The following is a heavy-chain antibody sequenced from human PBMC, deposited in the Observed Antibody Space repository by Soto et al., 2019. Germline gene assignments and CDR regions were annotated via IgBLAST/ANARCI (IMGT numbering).Heavy chain of an antibody. D-gene: IGHD4-17*01. J-gene: IGHJ3*02. V-gene: IGHV3-48*02. Sequence: GGSLRLSCAGSGFDFSNYNMDWVRQAPGKGLEWISYISNTARTIFYADSVKGRFTISRDNARNSLFLQMNSLRDEDTAVYYCAKTAYGDYAFAFDIWGQGTMVTVSS. CDR1: GFDFSNYN. CDR3: AKTAYGDYAFAFDI. CDR2: ISNTARTI.